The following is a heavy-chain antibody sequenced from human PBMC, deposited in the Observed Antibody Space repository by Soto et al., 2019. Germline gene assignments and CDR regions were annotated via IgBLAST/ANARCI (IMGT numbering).Heavy chain of an antibody. J-gene: IGHJ4*02. CDR2: IYPSGGTT. D-gene: IGHD1-26*01. V-gene: IGHV1-46*01. CDR3: ARDTGSYAADY. CDR1: GYTFTSKH. Sequence: QVQLVQSGAELKKPGASVMLSCKASGYTFTSKHMHWVRQAPGQGPEWMGIIYPSGGTTRYLQKFKGRVTLTRDTSTNTVYMQLSSLTSEDTAVYYCARDTGSYAADYWGQGTLVTVSS.